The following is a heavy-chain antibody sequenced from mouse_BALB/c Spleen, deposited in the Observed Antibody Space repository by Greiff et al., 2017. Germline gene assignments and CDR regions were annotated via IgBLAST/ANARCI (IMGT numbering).Heavy chain of an antibody. D-gene: IGHD2-3*01. CDR1: GYTFTDYN. CDR3: AREGIYDGYYDYAMDY. Sequence: EVQLQQSGPELVKPGASVKISCKASGYTFTDYNMHWVKQSHGKSLEWIGYIYPYNGGTGYNQKFKSKATLTVDNSSSTAYMELRSLTSEDSAVYYCAREGIYDGYYDYAMDYWGQGTSVTVSS. CDR2: IYPYNGGT. V-gene: IGHV1S29*02. J-gene: IGHJ4*01.